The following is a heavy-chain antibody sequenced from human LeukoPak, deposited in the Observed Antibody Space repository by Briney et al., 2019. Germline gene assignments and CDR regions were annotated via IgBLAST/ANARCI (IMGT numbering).Heavy chain of an antibody. J-gene: IGHJ6*03. CDR2: ISSSSSYI. CDR3: ARDRRDYYDSSGYYYQYYYYYMDV. CDR1: GFTFSSYS. V-gene: IGHV3-21*01. D-gene: IGHD3-22*01. Sequence: GGSLRLSCAASGFTFSSYSMNWVRQAPGKGLEWVSSISSSSSYIYYADSVKGRFTISRDNAKNSLYLQMNSLRAEDTAVYYCARDRRDYYDSSGYYYQYYYYYMDVWGKGTTVTISS.